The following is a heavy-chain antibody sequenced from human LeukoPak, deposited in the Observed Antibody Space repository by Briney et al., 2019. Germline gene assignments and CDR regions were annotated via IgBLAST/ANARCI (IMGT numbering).Heavy chain of an antibody. CDR3: ARVRVPSAENDAFDI. CDR1: GGSSSSAGHY. Sequence: SETLSLTCTVSGGSSSSAGHYGSWIRQQPGKGLQWIGYIFYRGRTFYNPSLKSRLNISVDTSTDQFSLKLSSVTAADTAVYYCARVRVPSAENDAFDIWGQGTMVTVSS. V-gene: IGHV4-31*03. D-gene: IGHD2-15*01. J-gene: IGHJ3*02. CDR2: IFYRGRT.